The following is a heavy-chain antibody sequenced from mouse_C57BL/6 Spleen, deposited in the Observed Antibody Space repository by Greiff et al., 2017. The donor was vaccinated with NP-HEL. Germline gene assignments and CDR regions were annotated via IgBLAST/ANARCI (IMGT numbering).Heavy chain of an antibody. V-gene: IGHV1-55*01. CDR1: GYTFTSYW. Sequence: QVHVKQPGAELVKPGASVKMSCKASGYTFTSYWITWVKQRPGQGLEWIGDIYPGSGSTNYNEKFKSKATLTVDTSSSTAYMQLSSLTSEDSAVYYCARSEEGNSFAYWGQGTLVTVSA. CDR3: ARSEEGNSFAY. J-gene: IGHJ3*01. CDR2: IYPGSGST.